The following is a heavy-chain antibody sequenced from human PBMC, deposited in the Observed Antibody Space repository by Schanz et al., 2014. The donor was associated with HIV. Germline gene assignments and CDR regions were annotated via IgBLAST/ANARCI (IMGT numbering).Heavy chain of an antibody. CDR3: ARGGLGVVAEGNAFDL. CDR2: ISYDGRNK. Sequence: QVQLVESGGGVVQPGRSLRLSCAASGFSFSNYGIHWVRQAPGKGLEWMAVISYDGRNKYYADSVKGRFTISRDNARNSLYLQIRSLRAEDTAVYYCARGGLGVVAEGNAFDLWGQGTLVTVS. D-gene: IGHD2-15*01. V-gene: IGHV3-30*03. J-gene: IGHJ3*01. CDR1: GFSFSNYG.